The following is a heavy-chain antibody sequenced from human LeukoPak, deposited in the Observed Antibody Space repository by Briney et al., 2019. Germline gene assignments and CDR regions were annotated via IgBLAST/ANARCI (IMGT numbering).Heavy chain of an antibody. CDR1: GGSISSGGYY. CDR2: IYYSGST. Sequence: PSQTLSLTCTVSGGSISSGGYYWSWIRQHPGKGLEWIGYIYYSGSTYYNPSLKSRVTISVDTSKNQFSLKLSSVTAADTAVYYCASVGQGTYYYYYGMDVWGQGTTVTVSS. D-gene: IGHD1-14*01. V-gene: IGHV4-31*03. J-gene: IGHJ6*02. CDR3: ASVGQGTYYYYYGMDV.